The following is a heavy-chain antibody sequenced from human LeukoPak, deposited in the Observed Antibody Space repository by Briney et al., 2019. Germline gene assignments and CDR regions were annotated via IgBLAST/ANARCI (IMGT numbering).Heavy chain of an antibody. Sequence: PGGSLRLSCAASGFTFISYSMNWVRQAPGKGLEWVSSISSSSSYIYYADSVKGRFTISRDNAKNSLYLQMNSLRAEDTAVYYCARDLGDSSGYTDYWGQGTLVTVSS. CDR2: ISSSSSYI. J-gene: IGHJ4*02. D-gene: IGHD3-22*01. CDR1: GFTFISYS. V-gene: IGHV3-21*01. CDR3: ARDLGDSSGYTDY.